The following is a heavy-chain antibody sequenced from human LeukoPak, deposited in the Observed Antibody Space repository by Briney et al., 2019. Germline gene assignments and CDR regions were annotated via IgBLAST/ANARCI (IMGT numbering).Heavy chain of an antibody. J-gene: IGHJ4*02. V-gene: IGHV3-23*01. D-gene: IGHD3-10*01. CDR2: ISESGGST. CDR3: AKGSF. CDR1: GFTFSTSA. Sequence: GGSLRLSCVVSGFTFSTSAMSWFRQAPGKGLEWVSGISESGGSTYYADSVKGRFTSSRDNSKNTPYLQMNNLRAEDTAAYYCAKGSFWGQGTLVTVSS.